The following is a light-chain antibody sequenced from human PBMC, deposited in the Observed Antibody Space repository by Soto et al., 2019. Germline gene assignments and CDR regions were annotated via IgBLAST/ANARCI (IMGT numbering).Light chain of an antibody. V-gene: IGLV2-14*01. CDR3: SSYTSGSTYV. CDR1: SSDVGAYNY. J-gene: IGLJ1*01. CDR2: DVS. Sequence: QSVLTQPASVSGTPGQSITISCTGTSSDVGAYNYVSWYQQYPGKAPKLIIYDVSNRPSGVSCRFSGSKSGNTASLTISELQAEDEADYYCSSYTSGSTYVFGTGTKVTVL.